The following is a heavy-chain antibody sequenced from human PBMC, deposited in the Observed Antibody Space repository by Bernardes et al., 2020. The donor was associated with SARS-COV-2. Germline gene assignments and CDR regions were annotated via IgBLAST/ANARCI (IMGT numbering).Heavy chain of an antibody. CDR3: ARSIEIVVVPAYYYYMDV. J-gene: IGHJ6*03. Sequence: ASAKLFCKASGYTFTSNCISWVRQDPGQGREWMRGISAHNGNTNYAQKLQGRVTMTTDTSTSTAYMELRSLRSDATAVYYCARSIEIVVVPAYYYYMDVWGKGTTVTVSS. V-gene: IGHV1-18*01. D-gene: IGHD2-2*01. CDR2: ISAHNGNT. CDR1: GYTFTSNC.